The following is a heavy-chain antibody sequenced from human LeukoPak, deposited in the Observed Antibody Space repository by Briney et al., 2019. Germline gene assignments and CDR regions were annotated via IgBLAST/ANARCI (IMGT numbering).Heavy chain of an antibody. D-gene: IGHD5-24*01. CDR3: ASVEGSRFDP. J-gene: IGHJ5*02. CDR1: GFTFSDFY. Sequence: GGSLRLSCAASGFTFSDFYMTWIRQAPGKGLEWVSSISSSSSYIYYADSVKGRFTISRDNAKNSLYLQMNSLRAEDTAVYYCASVEGSRFDPWGQGTLVTVSS. CDR2: ISSSSSYI. V-gene: IGHV3-11*06.